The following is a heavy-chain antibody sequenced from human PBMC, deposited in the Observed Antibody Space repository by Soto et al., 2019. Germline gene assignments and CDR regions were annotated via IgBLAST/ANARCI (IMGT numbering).Heavy chain of an antibody. CDR2: IIPIFGTA. CDR3: ARDRYMVRGVSVVPSNWFDP. V-gene: IGHV1-69*01. J-gene: IGHJ5*02. D-gene: IGHD3-10*01. CDR1: GGTFSSYA. Sequence: QVQLVQSGAEVKKPGSSVKVSCKASGGTFSSYAISWVRQAPGQGLEWMGGIIPIFGTANYAQKFQGRVTITADESTSTAYMELSSLRSEDTAVYYCARDRYMVRGVSVVPSNWFDPWGQRTLVTVSS.